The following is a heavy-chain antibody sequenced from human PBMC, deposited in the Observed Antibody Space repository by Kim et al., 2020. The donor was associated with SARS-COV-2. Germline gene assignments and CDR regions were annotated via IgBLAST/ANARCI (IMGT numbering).Heavy chain of an antibody. D-gene: IGHD3-10*01. CDR2: IYYTGIT. V-gene: IGHV4-4*02. J-gene: IGHJ4*02. Sequence: SETLSLTCAVSGASINKDAWWNWVRQSPGKGLEWIGEIYYTGITNYNPSLKSRVVISVDTAKRQFSLRLRSVTAADTAVYFCAREFRGFYSGSGQDYYFDVWGQGTLITVSS. CDR1: GASINKDAW. CDR3: AREFRGFYSGSGQDYYFDV.